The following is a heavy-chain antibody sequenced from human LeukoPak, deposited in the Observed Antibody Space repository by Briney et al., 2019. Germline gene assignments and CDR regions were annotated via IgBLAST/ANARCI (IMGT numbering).Heavy chain of an antibody. CDR3: TRDSSGWGDAFDI. CDR2: IRSKAYGGTT. J-gene: IGHJ3*02. D-gene: IGHD6-19*01. Sequence: PGGSLRLSCTASGFTLGDYAMSWVRQAPGKGLEWVGFIRSKAYGGTTEYAASVKGRFTISRDDSKSIAYLQMNSLKTEDTASYYCTRDSSGWGDAFDIWGQGTMVTVSS. V-gene: IGHV3-49*04. CDR1: GFTLGDYA.